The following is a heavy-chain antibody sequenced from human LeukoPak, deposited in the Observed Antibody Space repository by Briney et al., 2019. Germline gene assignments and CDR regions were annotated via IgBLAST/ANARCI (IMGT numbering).Heavy chain of an antibody. D-gene: IGHD1-1*01. V-gene: IGHV3-53*01. J-gene: IGHJ5*02. Sequence: PSGGSLRLSCAASGFTVSSNYMSWVRQAPGKGLEWVSVIYSGGSTYYADSVKGRLTISRDNSKNTLYLQMNSLRAEDTAVYYCARDFNNWNDNWFDPWGQGTLVTVSS. CDR3: ARDFNNWNDNWFDP. CDR2: IYSGGST. CDR1: GFTVSSNY.